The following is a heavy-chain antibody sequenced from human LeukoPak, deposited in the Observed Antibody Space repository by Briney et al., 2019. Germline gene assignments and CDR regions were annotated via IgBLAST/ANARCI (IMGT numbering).Heavy chain of an antibody. J-gene: IGHJ4*02. CDR2: ISHDGGAK. Sequence: GGSLRLSCAVSGFSIGNYGMHWVRQAPDKGLEWVAMISHDGGAKYYGDSVKGRLTISRDNSENTLYLQMNSLRAEDTAIYYCARNLGPYSNTWYFEDYWGQGTLVTVSS. CDR1: GFSIGNYG. V-gene: IGHV3-30*03. CDR3: ARNLGPYSNTWYFEDY. D-gene: IGHD6-13*01.